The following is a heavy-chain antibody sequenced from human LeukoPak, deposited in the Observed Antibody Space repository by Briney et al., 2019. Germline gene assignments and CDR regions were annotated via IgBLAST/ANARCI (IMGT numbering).Heavy chain of an antibody. CDR3: ARDPYSGGYGDYYYYYMDL. D-gene: IGHD1-26*01. CDR2: ITSSSSYI. J-gene: IGHJ6*03. CDR1: GFTFSTYN. Sequence: GGSLRLSSAASGFTFSTYNMNWVRQAPGKGLEWISSITSSSSYIYYADSVKGRFTISRDNAKNSLYLQMNSLRAEDTAVYYCARDPYSGGYGDYYYYYMDLWGQGTTVTISS. V-gene: IGHV3-21*01.